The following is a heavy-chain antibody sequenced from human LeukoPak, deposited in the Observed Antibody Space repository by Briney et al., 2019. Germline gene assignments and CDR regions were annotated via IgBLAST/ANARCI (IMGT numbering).Heavy chain of an antibody. CDR2: INYRGTT. CDR3: TRESGPYCPFGY. CDR1: GGSISTYY. Sequence: SETLSLTCTVSGGSISTYYWSWIRQPPGKGLEYIGYINYRGTTDSNPSLKSRVTISVDASKNQLSLTLTSVTAADTAMYYCTRESGPYCPFGYWGQGTLVVVPS. J-gene: IGHJ4*02. V-gene: IGHV4-59*12. D-gene: IGHD1-26*01.